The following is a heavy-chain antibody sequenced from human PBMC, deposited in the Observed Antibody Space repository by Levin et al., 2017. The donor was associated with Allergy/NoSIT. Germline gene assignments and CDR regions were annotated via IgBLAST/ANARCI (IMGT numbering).Heavy chain of an antibody. CDR2: IRGNGGTT. Sequence: PGGSLRLSCAGSGFTFNNFAMNWVRQTPGKGLEWVSSIRGNGGTTYYADSVKGRFTISRDNSKNTLYLQMNSLRTDDTAIYYCAKTPAPRMQVLLPYYYYYMDVWGKGTTVTVSS. J-gene: IGHJ6*03. D-gene: IGHD2/OR15-2a*01. CDR3: AKTPAPRMQVLLPYYYYYMDV. CDR1: GFTFNNFA. V-gene: IGHV3-23*01.